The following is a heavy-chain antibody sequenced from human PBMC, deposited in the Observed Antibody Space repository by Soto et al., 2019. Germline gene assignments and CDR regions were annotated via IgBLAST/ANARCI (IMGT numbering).Heavy chain of an antibody. CDR1: GGSISSSSYY. CDR2: IYYSGST. J-gene: IGHJ4*02. D-gene: IGHD3-22*01. V-gene: IGHV4-39*01. CDR3: ARPDDSSGYYYGAFDY. Sequence: QLQLQESGPGLVKPSETLSLTCTVSGGSISSSSYYWGWIRQPPGKGLEWIGSIYYSGSTYYNPSLKSRVTTSVDTSKNQFSLKLSSVTAADTAVYYCARPDDSSGYYYGAFDYWGQGTLVTVSS.